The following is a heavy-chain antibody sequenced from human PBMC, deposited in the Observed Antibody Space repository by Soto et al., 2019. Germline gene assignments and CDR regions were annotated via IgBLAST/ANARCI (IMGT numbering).Heavy chain of an antibody. J-gene: IGHJ4*02. CDR2: IWYDGSNK. V-gene: IGHV3-33*01. CDR3: ARDPLGSFYFDY. CDR1: GFTFSSYG. Sequence: GGSLRLSCAASGFTFSSYGMHWVRQAPGKGLEWVAVIWYDGSNKYYADSVKGRFTISRDNSKNTLYLQMNSLRAEDTAVYYCARDPLGSFYFDYWGQGTLVTVS. D-gene: IGHD1-26*01.